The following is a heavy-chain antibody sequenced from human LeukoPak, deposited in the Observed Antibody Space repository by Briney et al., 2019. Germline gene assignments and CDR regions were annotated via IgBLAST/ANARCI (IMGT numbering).Heavy chain of an antibody. CDR2: ISGDGSST. J-gene: IGHJ4*02. CDR3: AKGRFGDYY. Sequence: GGSLRLSCAASGFTFSNNWMHWVRHAPGKGLVWVSRISGDGSSTTYADSVKGRLTISRDNAKNTIYLQMNSLRAEDTAVYYCAKGRFGDYYWGQGALVTVSS. D-gene: IGHD4-17*01. V-gene: IGHV3-74*01. CDR1: GFTFSNNW.